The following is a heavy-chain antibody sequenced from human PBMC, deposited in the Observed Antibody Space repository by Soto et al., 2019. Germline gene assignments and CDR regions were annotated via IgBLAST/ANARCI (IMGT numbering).Heavy chain of an antibody. D-gene: IGHD6-13*01. CDR2: IYPGDSDT. CDR1: GYSFTSYW. V-gene: IGHV5-51*01. J-gene: IGHJ6*02. CDR3: ASVAAAGNYYYGMDV. Sequence: GESLKISCKGSGYSFTSYWIGWVRQMPGKGLEWMGIIYPGDSDTRYSPSFQGQVTISADKSISTAYLQWSSLKASDTAMYYCASVAAAGNYYYGMDVWGQGTTVTVSS.